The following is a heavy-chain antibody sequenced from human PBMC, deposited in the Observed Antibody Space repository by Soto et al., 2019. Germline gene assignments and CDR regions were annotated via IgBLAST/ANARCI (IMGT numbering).Heavy chain of an antibody. J-gene: IGHJ5*02. D-gene: IGHD1-1*01. CDR3: ARRFHHTGATHT. CDR2: IYDTGNT. CDR1: GGYISSSGYY. Sequence: SETLSLTCTVSGGYISSSGYYWIWVRQPPGRGLEWIGLIYDTGNTIYSPSLRSRVTISVDTSNNHFSLNLRSLTAAGTAVYYCARRFHHTGATHTWGQGTLVTVSS. V-gene: IGHV4-39*01.